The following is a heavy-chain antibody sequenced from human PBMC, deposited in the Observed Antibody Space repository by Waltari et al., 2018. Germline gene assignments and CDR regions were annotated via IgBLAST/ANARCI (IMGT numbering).Heavy chain of an antibody. V-gene: IGHV1-69*14. CDR3: AREGVARFDY. Sequence: QVQLVQSGAEVKKPGSSVKVSCKASGGAFSSYAISWVRQAPGQGLEWMGGSIPMFGTANNAQKFQGRVTITADKSTSTAYMKLCSLRSEDTAVYYCAREGVARFDYWGQGTLVTVSS. CDR2: SIPMFGTA. CDR1: GGAFSSYA. D-gene: IGHD3-3*01. J-gene: IGHJ4*02.